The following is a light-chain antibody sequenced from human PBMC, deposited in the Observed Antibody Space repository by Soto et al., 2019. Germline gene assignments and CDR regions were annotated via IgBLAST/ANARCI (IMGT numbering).Light chain of an antibody. CDR2: RAS. CDR1: RDIGTW. Sequence: TQRTQSPSTLSASVGDSVSITCRASRDIGTWLAWFQQKPGRAPNLLIYRASTLARGVPSRFSGSGSGTEFTLNISSLQPDDFATYYCHRHETYPLAFGGGTKVDI. J-gene: IGKJ4*02. V-gene: IGKV1-5*03. CDR3: HRHETYPLA.